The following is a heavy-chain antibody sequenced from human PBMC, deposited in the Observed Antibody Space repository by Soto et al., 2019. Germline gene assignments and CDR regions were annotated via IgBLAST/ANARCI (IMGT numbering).Heavy chain of an antibody. CDR3: ARVKNYARDY. CDR2: INQEGSEK. Sequence: GGSLRLSCAASGLTFSDHSMSWVRQAPGKGLEWVTSINQEGSEKHYVDSMKGRLTISRDNAKNSLYLQLNSLRAKDTAVFYCARVKNYARDYWGQGTPVTSP. V-gene: IGHV3-7*01. J-gene: IGHJ4*02. CDR1: GLTFSDHS. D-gene: IGHD3-16*01.